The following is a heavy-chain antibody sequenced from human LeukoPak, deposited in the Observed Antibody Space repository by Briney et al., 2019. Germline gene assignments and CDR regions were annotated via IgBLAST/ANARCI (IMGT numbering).Heavy chain of an antibody. CDR2: ISAYNGNT. J-gene: IGHJ4*02. CDR1: GYTFTSYG. Sequence: ASVKVSCKASGYTFTSYGISWVRQAPGQGPEWMGWISAYNGNTNYAQKLQGRVTMTTDTSTSTAYMELRSLRSDDTAVYYCARSFYDSSGPQLDYWGQGTLVTVSS. V-gene: IGHV1-18*01. CDR3: ARSFYDSSGPQLDY. D-gene: IGHD3-22*01.